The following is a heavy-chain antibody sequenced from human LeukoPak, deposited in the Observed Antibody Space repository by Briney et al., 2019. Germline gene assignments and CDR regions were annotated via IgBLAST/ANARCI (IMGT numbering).Heavy chain of an antibody. CDR1: DDSISDCY. Sequence: SETLSLTCTVSDDSISDCYRGWIRQPPGKGLEWIGYFHNSGTSTYNPSLKSRVTISADTSKNQFSLKLNSLTTADTAVYYCTRGAGWLIDYWGQGILVTVSS. V-gene: IGHV4-59*01. CDR3: TRGAGWLIDY. CDR2: FHNSGTS. D-gene: IGHD3-16*01. J-gene: IGHJ4*02.